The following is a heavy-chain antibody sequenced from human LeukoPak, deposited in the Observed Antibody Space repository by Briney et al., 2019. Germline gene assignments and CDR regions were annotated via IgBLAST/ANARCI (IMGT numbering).Heavy chain of an antibody. D-gene: IGHD5-18*01. CDR2: IYYSGST. Sequence: SETLSLTCTVSGGSISSSSYYWGWIRQPPGKGLEWIGSIYYSGSTYYNPSLKSRVTISVDTSKNQFSLKLSSVTAADTAVYYCARESHSYGYRDAFDIWGQGTMVTVSS. V-gene: IGHV4-39*07. J-gene: IGHJ3*02. CDR3: ARESHSYGYRDAFDI. CDR1: GGSISSSSYY.